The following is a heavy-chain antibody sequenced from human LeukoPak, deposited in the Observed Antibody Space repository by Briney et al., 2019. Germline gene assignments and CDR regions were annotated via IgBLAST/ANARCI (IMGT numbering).Heavy chain of an antibody. CDR2: ITAYNGNT. V-gene: IGHV1-18*01. D-gene: IGHD2-15*01. CDR1: VYTFTSYG. J-gene: IGHJ4*02. Sequence: ASVKVSCKASVYTFTSYGISGVRQAPGQGLEGMGWITAYNGNTNYAQKLQGRVTMTTDTCTSTDYMELRSLRSEDTAVYYCARGSLPGSLGYCSGGSCPFFDYWGQGTLVTVSS. CDR3: ARGSLPGSLGYCSGGSCPFFDY.